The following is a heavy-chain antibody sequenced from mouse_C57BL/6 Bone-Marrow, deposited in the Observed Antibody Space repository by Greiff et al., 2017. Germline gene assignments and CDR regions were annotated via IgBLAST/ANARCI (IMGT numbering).Heavy chain of an antibody. J-gene: IGHJ4*01. CDR3: ARQTPVYYGYDCCAMDY. D-gene: IGHD2-2*01. CDR2: ISHGGGST. CDR1: GFTFSDYY. Sequence: EVQVVESGGGLVQPGGSLKLSCAASGFTFSDYYMYWVRQTPEKRLEWVAYISHGGGSTYYPDTVKGRFTFSRDNAKNTLYLQMRRLKSEYTAMYCCARQTPVYYGYDCCAMDYWGQGTSVTVSS. V-gene: IGHV5-12*01.